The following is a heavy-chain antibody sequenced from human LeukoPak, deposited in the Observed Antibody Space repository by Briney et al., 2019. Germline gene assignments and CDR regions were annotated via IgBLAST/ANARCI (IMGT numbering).Heavy chain of an antibody. CDR3: AELGITMIGGV. CDR2: ISSSGSTI. CDR1: EFTFSSYE. D-gene: IGHD3-10*02. Sequence: GGSPRLSCAASEFTFSSYEMNWVRQAPGKGLEWVSYISSSGSTIYYADSVKGRFTISRDSAKNSLYLQMNSLRAEDTAVYYCAELGITMIGGVWGKGTTVTISS. V-gene: IGHV3-48*03. J-gene: IGHJ6*04.